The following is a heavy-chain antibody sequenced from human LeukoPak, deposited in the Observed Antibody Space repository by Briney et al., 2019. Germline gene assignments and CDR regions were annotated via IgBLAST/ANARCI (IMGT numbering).Heavy chain of an antibody. J-gene: IGHJ4*02. D-gene: IGHD3-22*01. V-gene: IGHV4-39*07. Sequence: SETLSLTCTVSGVSISSSSYYWGWIRQPPGKGLEWIGSIYYSESTYYNSSLKSRVTISVDTSKNQFSLKLSSVTAADTAVYYCARLWGLYYYDSSGYWAFDYWGQGTLVTVSS. CDR3: ARLWGLYYYDSSGYWAFDY. CDR1: GVSISSSSYY. CDR2: IYYSEST.